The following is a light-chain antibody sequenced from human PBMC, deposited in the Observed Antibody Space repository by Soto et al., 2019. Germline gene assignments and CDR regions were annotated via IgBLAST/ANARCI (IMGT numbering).Light chain of an antibody. Sequence: QSALTQPASVSGSPGQSITISCTGTSSDVGGHNYVSWYQQQHAGKAPKLMIYEVSNRPSGVSNRFSGSKSANTASLTISGLQAEDEADYYCQTWGTGSAIVVFGGGTQLTVL. J-gene: IGLJ7*01. CDR3: QTWGTGSAIVV. CDR1: SSDVGGHNY. V-gene: IGLV2-14*01. CDR2: EVS.